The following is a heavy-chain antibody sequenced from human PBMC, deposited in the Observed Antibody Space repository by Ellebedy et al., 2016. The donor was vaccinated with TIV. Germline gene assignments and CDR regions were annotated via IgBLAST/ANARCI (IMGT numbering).Heavy chain of an antibody. CDR1: GFTFTSSA. CDR3: AAVLKLGATTAFDI. Sequence: AASVKVSCKASGFTFTSSAVLWVRQARGQRLEWLGWIVVGSGKTNYAQKFQERVTITRDMSTSTAYMELSSLRSEDTAVYYCAAVLKLGATTAFDIWGQGTMVTVSS. CDR2: IVVGSGKT. D-gene: IGHD1-26*01. V-gene: IGHV1-58*01. J-gene: IGHJ3*02.